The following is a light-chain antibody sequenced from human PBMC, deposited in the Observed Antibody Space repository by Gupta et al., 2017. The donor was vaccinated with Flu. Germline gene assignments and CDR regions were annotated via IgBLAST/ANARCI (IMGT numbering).Light chain of an antibody. CDR1: QDISNH. CDR2: DAF. Sequence: PSSLSASVGDRVTITCQASQDISNHVNWYQQKPGKAPKILVSDAFKLQSGVSPRFSGSGSATDFSLTISSLQPEDIGTYYCHQYDYLPITFGQGTRLEIK. V-gene: IGKV1-33*01. CDR3: HQYDYLPIT. J-gene: IGKJ5*01.